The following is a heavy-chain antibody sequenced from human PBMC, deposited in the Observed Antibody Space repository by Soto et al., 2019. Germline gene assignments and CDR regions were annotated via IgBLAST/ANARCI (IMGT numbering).Heavy chain of an antibody. CDR3: AAMPYPSGLRFDP. D-gene: IGHD2-8*01. J-gene: IGHJ5*02. CDR1: GDSSSTSTYS. V-gene: IGHV4-30-2*01. CDR2: IYHSGVT. Sequence: SETLSLTCSFSGDSSSTSTYSWSWIRQPPWKALEWVGFIYHSGVTSYNPSLKSRVSISLDMSNSQCTLNLRSVTAADTAVYYCAAMPYPSGLRFDPWGPGXLVTVYS.